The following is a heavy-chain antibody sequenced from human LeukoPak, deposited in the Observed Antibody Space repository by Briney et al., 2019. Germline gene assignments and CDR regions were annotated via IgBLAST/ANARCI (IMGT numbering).Heavy chain of an antibody. CDR1: GFTPSRHW. J-gene: IGHJ4*02. CDR3: ARDKSDSRGWDFDS. V-gene: IGHV3-7*01. CDR2: IKQDGREK. D-gene: IGHD3-22*01. Sequence: GGSLRLSCVASGFTPSRHWMTWVRQAPGKGLEWVANIKQDGREKYYVDSVKGRFTISRDNAKNSLFLQMNTLRAEDTAVYYCARDKSDSRGWDFDSWGQGTLVTVSS.